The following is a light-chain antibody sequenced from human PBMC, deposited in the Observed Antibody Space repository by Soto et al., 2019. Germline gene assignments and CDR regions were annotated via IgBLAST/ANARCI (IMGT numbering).Light chain of an antibody. CDR2: EVT. CDR3: LSCAGTAYV. V-gene: IGLV2-8*01. J-gene: IGLJ1*01. Sequence: QSVLTQPPSASGSPGQSVTISCTGTSSDVGGYDYVSWYQQYPGKTPKLMIFEVTKRPSGVPDRFSGSKSGNTASLTVSGLQAEDEAHYYCLSCAGTAYVFGTGTKVTVL. CDR1: SSDVGGYDY.